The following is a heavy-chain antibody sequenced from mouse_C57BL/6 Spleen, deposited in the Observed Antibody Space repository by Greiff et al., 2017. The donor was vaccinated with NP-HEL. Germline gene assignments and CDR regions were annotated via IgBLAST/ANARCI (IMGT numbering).Heavy chain of an antibody. CDR1: GFTFSSYG. V-gene: IGHV5-6*01. J-gene: IGHJ1*03. Sequence: EVQGVESGGDLVKPGGSLKLSCAASGFTFSSYGMSWVRQTPDKRLEWVATISSGGSYTYYPDSVKGRFTISRDNAKNTLYLQMSSLKSEDTAMYYCARQRSNYEWYVDVWGTGTTVTVSS. D-gene: IGHD2-5*01. CDR2: ISSGGSYT. CDR3: ARQRSNYEWYVDV.